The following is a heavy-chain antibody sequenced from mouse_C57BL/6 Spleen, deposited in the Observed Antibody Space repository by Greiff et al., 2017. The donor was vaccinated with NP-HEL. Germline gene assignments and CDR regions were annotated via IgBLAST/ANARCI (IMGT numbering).Heavy chain of an antibody. CDR1: GYTFTDYN. Sequence: EVQLQQSGPELVKPGASVKMSCKASGYTFTDYNMHWVKQSHGKSLEWIGYINPNNGGTSYNQKFKGKATLTVNKSSSTAYMELRSLTSEDSAVYYWARSSDYYGSSYWYFDVWGTGTTVTVSS. J-gene: IGHJ1*03. CDR3: ARSSDYYGSSYWYFDV. D-gene: IGHD1-1*01. V-gene: IGHV1-22*01. CDR2: INPNNGGT.